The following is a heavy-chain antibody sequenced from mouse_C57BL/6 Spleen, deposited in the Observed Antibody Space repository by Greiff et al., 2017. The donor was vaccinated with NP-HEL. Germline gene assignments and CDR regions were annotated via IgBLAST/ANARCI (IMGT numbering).Heavy chain of an antibody. Sequence: EVQLQQSGAELVRPGASVKLSCTASGFNIKDDYMHWVKQRPEQGLEWIGWIDPENGDTEYASKFQDKATITADTSSNTAYLQLSSLTSADTAVYYCTIPSPAWFAYWGQGTLVTVSA. V-gene: IGHV14-4*01. CDR2: IDPENGDT. CDR3: TIPSPAWFAY. J-gene: IGHJ3*01. CDR1: GFNIKDDY.